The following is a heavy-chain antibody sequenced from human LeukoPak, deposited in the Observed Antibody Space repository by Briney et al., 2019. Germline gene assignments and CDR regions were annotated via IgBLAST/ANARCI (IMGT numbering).Heavy chain of an antibody. D-gene: IGHD3-22*01. Sequence: GGSLRLSCAASGFTFSDYYMSWIRQAPGKGLEWVSYISSSGSTIYYADSVEGRFTISRDNAKNSLYLQMNSLRAEDTAVYYCARDYYDSNAFDIWGQGTMVTVSS. CDR3: ARDYYDSNAFDI. J-gene: IGHJ3*02. CDR1: GFTFSDYY. V-gene: IGHV3-11*01. CDR2: ISSSGSTI.